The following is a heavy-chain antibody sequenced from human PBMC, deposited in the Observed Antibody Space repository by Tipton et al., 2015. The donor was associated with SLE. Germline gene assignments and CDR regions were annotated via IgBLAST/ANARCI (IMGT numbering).Heavy chain of an antibody. J-gene: IGHJ3*02. Sequence: LRLSCTVSGGSISSGSYYWTWIRQPAGKGLEWIGRIYTSGSTNYNPSLKSRVTISPDTSKNQFSLKLSSVTAADTAVYYCARDSSAYYPNAFDIWGQGTMVTVSS. CDR3: ARDSSAYYPNAFDI. CDR1: GGSISSGSYY. D-gene: IGHD3-22*01. CDR2: IYTSGST. V-gene: IGHV4-61*02.